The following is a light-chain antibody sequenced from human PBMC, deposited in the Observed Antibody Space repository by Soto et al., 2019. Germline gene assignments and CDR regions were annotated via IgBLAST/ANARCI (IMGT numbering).Light chain of an antibody. CDR1: QGIRND. V-gene: IGKV1-6*01. CDR2: AAS. CDR3: LRDYNYPWT. J-gene: IGKJ1*01. Sequence: AIPMTQSPSSLSASVGDRVTITCRASQGIRNDLGWYQQKPGKAPKLLIYAASSLQSGVPSKFSGSGSGTAFTLPISSLQPEDSATDYYLRDYNYPWTFGEVKKVEIK.